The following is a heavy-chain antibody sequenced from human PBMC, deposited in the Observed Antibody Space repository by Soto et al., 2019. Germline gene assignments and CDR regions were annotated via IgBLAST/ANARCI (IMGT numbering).Heavy chain of an antibody. CDR3: AREGYCSSTSCQLPTDY. J-gene: IGHJ4*02. V-gene: IGHV3-30-3*01. CDR1: GFTFSSYA. Sequence: QVQLVESGGGVVQPGMSLRLSCAASGFTFSSYAMHWVRQAPGKGLEWVAVISYDGSNKYYADSVKGRFTISRDNSKNTLYLQMNSLRAEDTAVYYCAREGYCSSTSCQLPTDYWGQGTLVTVSS. CDR2: ISYDGSNK. D-gene: IGHD2-2*01.